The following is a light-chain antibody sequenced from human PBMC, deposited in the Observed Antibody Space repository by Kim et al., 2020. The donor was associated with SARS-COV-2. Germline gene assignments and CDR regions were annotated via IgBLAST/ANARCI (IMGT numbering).Light chain of an antibody. Sequence: PGEKPTLSCGASERVSSKLAWYQQKPGQAPRLLIYGASTRAAGIPARFSGSGSGTEFTLTISSLQSEDFAVYYWQQYNNWPQTFGQGTKVDIK. V-gene: IGKV3-15*01. CDR2: GAS. J-gene: IGKJ1*01. CDR3: QQYNNWPQT. CDR1: ERVSSK.